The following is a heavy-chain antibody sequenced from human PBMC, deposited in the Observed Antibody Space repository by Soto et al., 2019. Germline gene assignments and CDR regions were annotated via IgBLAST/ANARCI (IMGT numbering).Heavy chain of an antibody. V-gene: IGHV4-34*01. CDR1: GGSFSGYY. D-gene: IGHD3-3*01. Sequence: SETLSLTFAVYGGSFSGYYWSWIRQPPGKGVEWIGEINHSGSTNYNPSLKSRVTISVDTSKNQFSLKLSSVTAADTAVYYCARSITIFGVGTDYSGQGTLVTVSS. J-gene: IGHJ4*02. CDR3: ARSITIFGVGTDY. CDR2: INHSGST.